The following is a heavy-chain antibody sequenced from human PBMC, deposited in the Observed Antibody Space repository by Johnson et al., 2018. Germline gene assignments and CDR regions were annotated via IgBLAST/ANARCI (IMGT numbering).Heavy chain of an antibody. J-gene: IGHJ6*03. Sequence: VQLVQSGAEVKKPGSSVKVSCKASGGTFSSYAISWVRQAPGQGLEWMGGIIPIFGTANYAQKFQGRVTITADESTSTAYMELSSLRAQDTAMYYCAGRRGHHSYHNMDVWGKGTTVTVAS. CDR2: IIPIFGTA. D-gene: IGHD1-26*01. CDR1: GGTFSSYA. V-gene: IGHV1-69*12. CDR3: AGRRGHHSYHNMDV.